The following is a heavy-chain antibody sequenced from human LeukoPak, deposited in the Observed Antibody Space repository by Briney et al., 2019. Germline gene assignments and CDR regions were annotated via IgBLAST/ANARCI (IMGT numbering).Heavy chain of an antibody. J-gene: IGHJ4*02. V-gene: IGHV3-23*01. Sequence: GRSLRLSCAAFACTVSDEAMSWVREAPGEGVQWVSVFGSGGTSYYAASVECRFTMSRQDSKTTLYLQMNSLRAQDTAVYYCAKAGPDYFDSWGQGTLVTVSS. CDR1: ACTVSDEA. CDR3: AKAGPDYFDS. CDR2: FGSGGTS.